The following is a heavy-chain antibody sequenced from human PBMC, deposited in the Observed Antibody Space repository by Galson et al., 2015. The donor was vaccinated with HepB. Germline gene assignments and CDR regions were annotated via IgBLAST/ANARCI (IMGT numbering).Heavy chain of an antibody. V-gene: IGHV1-58*01. Sequence: SVKVSCKASGFTFTSSAVQWVRQARGQRLEWIGWIVVGSGNTNYAQKFQERVTITRDMSTSTAYMELSSLRSEDTAVYYCAAAYPGGLVAATNYYYGMDVWGQGTTVTVSS. J-gene: IGHJ6*02. CDR1: GFTFTSSA. CDR3: AAAYPGGLVAATNYYYGMDV. D-gene: IGHD2-15*01. CDR2: IVVGSGNT.